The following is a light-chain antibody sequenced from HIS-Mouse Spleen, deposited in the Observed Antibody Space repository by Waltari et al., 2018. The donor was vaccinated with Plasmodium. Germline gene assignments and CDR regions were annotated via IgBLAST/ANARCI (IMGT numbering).Light chain of an antibody. V-gene: IGKV3-11*01. Sequence: EIVLTQSPATLSLSPGERATLSCRASQSVSSYLAWYQQKPGQAPRLPIYDASNRATGIPARFSGSGSGTDFTLTISSREPEDFAVYYCQQRSNWLTFGGGTKVEIK. CDR2: DAS. CDR1: QSVSSY. J-gene: IGKJ4*01. CDR3: QQRSNWLT.